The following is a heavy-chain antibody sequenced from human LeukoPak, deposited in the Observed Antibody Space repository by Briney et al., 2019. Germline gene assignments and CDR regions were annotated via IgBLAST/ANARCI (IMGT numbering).Heavy chain of an antibody. CDR2: TSSTGSTR. D-gene: IGHD4-17*01. Sequence: GGSLRLSCEVSGFTFSGYEMNWVRQAPGKGLEWISYTSSTGSTRYYADSVKGRFTISRDNARTSLYLQLNSLRGDDTAVYYCARGNDYGDFLFDFWGQGTLVTVSS. V-gene: IGHV3-48*03. J-gene: IGHJ4*02. CDR3: ARGNDYGDFLFDF. CDR1: GFTFSGYE.